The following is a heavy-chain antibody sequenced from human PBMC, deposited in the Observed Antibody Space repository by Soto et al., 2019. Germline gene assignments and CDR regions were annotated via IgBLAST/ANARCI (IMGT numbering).Heavy chain of an antibody. V-gene: IGHV3-53*01. D-gene: IGHD2-15*01. J-gene: IGHJ5*02. Sequence: PGGSLRLSCAASGFTVSSNYMSWVRQAPGKGLEWVSVIYSGGSTYYADSVKGRFTISRDNSKNTLYLQMNSLRAEDTAVYYCTSLDEDIVVDPWGQGTLVTVSS. CDR2: IYSGGST. CDR3: TSLDEDIVVDP. CDR1: GFTVSSNY.